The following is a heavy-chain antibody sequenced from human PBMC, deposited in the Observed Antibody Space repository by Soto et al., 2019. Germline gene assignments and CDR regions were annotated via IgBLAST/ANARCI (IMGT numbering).Heavy chain of an antibody. J-gene: IGHJ4*02. Sequence: PGGSLRLSCAASGFTFGGYWMRWVRQVPGKGLLWLSRVSDDGTTTNYADSVKGRFTISRDNVRNTLYLQMNSLRAEDTAVYYCARSSNWDSHFDYWGQGALVTVSS. CDR2: VSDDGTTT. V-gene: IGHV3-74*01. CDR1: GFTFGGYW. D-gene: IGHD1-26*01. CDR3: ARSSNWDSHFDY.